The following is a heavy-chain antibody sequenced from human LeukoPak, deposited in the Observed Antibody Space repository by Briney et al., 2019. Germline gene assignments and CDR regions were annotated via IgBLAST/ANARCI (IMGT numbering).Heavy chain of an antibody. CDR3: ASGDYSSSRRFDY. Sequence: ASVKVSCKVSGYTFTSYYTHWVRQAPGQGLEWMGIINPSGGSTRNAQIFQGRVTMTRDTSTNTVYMELSSLRSEDTAVYYCASGDYSSSRRFDYWGQGTLVTVSS. D-gene: IGHD6-13*01. CDR2: INPSGGST. J-gene: IGHJ4*02. V-gene: IGHV1-46*01. CDR1: GYTFTSYY.